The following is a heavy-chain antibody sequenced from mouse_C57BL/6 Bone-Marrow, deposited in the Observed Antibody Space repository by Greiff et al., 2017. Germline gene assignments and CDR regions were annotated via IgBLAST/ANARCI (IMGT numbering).Heavy chain of an antibody. J-gene: IGHJ2*01. CDR1: GYTFTSYW. CDR2: IHPNSGST. D-gene: IGHD1-1*01. Sequence: QVQLQQPGAELVKPGASVKLSCKASGYTFTSYWMHWVKQRPGQGLEWIGMIHPNSGSTNYNEKFKSKATLTVEKSSSTAYMQLSSLTSEDSAVYYCARRAYYYGSSSYYFDYWGQGPTLTVSS. V-gene: IGHV1-64*01. CDR3: ARRAYYYGSSSYYFDY.